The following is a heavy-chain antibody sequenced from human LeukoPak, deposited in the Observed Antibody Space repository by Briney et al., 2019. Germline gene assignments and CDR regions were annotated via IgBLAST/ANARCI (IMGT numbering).Heavy chain of an antibody. J-gene: IGHJ4*02. V-gene: IGHV3-7*01. CDR3: ARVGAWDLQRVFEY. Sequence: GGSLRLSYGLSGVIFSEYRMMGARHIRGKGLEWVANIKQDGAEKHYAESVEGRFIISRDNAKNSLYLDMDSLKVEDTAVYYCARVGAWDLQRVFEYWGQGTLVTVSS. CDR2: IKQDGAEK. CDR1: GVIFSEYR. D-gene: IGHD1-26*01.